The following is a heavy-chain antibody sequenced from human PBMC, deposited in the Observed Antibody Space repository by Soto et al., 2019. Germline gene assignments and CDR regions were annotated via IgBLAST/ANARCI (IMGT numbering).Heavy chain of an antibody. D-gene: IGHD2-8*01. CDR3: ARLRFGMVYAIQWFDP. Sequence: SETLSLTCAVYGGSFRGYYWSWIRQPPGKGLEWIGEINHSGSTNYNPSLKSRVTISVDTSKNQFSLKLSSVTAADTAVYYCARLRFGMVYAIQWFDPWGQGTLVTVSS. CDR1: GGSFRGYY. J-gene: IGHJ5*02. V-gene: IGHV4-34*01. CDR2: INHSGST.